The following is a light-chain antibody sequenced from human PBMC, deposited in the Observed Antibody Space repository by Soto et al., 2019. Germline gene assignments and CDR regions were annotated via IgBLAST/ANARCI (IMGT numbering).Light chain of an antibody. CDR2: EVS. Sequence: QSALTQPPSASGSPGQSVTISCTGTSSEVGGYNYVSWYQQHPGKAPKLMIYEVSKRPSGVPDRFSGSKSGNTASLTVSGLQAEDEADYYCSSYAGSNPVVFGGGTKLTVL. CDR1: SSEVGGYNY. J-gene: IGLJ2*01. V-gene: IGLV2-8*01. CDR3: SSYAGSNPVV.